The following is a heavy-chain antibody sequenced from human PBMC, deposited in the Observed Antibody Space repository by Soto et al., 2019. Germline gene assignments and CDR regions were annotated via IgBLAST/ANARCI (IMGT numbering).Heavy chain of an antibody. CDR2: ISAYNGNT. D-gene: IGHD3-10*01. CDR1: GYTFTSYG. V-gene: IGHV1-18*01. CDR3: ARDRVVRGVGNDAFDI. Sequence: QVPLVQSGAEVKKPGASVKVSCKASGYTFTSYGISWVRQAPGQGLEWMGWISAYNGNTNYAQKLQGRVTMTTDTSTSTAYMELRSLRSDDTAVYYCARDRVVRGVGNDAFDIWGQGTMVTVSS. J-gene: IGHJ3*02.